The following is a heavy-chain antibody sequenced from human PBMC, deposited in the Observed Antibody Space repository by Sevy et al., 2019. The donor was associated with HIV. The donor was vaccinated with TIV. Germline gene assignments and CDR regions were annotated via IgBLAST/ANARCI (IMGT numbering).Heavy chain of an antibody. D-gene: IGHD4-17*01. CDR2: IFYSGTT. J-gene: IGHJ5*02. V-gene: IGHV4-39*01. CDR1: GGSTSSSGYY. CDR3: ARHDYGPDANCFDP. Sequence: SETLSLTCSVSGGSTSSSGYYWGWIRQSPGKGLEWIGSIFYSGTTYYNPPLKSRVTISLDTSKNQFSLILNYVTAADTAVYYCARHDYGPDANCFDPWGQGTLVTVSS.